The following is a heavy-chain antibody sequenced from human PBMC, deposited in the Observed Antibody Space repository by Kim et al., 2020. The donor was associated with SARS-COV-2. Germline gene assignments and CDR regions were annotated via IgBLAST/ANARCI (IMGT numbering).Heavy chain of an antibody. D-gene: IGHD2-21*02. Sequence: TYYADSVKGRFTISRDNSKNTLYLQMNSLRAEDTAVYYCAKAGDSYYFDYWGQGTLVTVSS. V-gene: IGHV3-23*03. CDR3: AKAGDSYYFDY. J-gene: IGHJ4*02. CDR2: T.